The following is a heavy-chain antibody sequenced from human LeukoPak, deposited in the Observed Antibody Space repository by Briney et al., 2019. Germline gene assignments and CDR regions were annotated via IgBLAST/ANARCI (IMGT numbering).Heavy chain of an antibody. J-gene: IGHJ4*02. V-gene: IGHV3-30*04. Sequence: GGSLRLSCAASGFTFSRYGMHWVRQAPGKGLEWVTAISYDGSNKYYADSVRGRFTISRDNSKNTLYVQMNSLRAEDTAVYYCARDKIVGATYFDYWGQGTLVTVSS. CDR3: ARDKIVGATYFDY. D-gene: IGHD1-26*01. CDR2: ISYDGSNK. CDR1: GFTFSRYG.